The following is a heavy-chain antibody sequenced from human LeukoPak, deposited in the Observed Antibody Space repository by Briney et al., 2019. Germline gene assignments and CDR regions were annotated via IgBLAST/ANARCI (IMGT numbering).Heavy chain of an antibody. CDR2: IIPIFGTA. CDR1: GGTFSNYA. J-gene: IGHJ4*02. V-gene: IGHV1-69*06. Sequence: SVKVSCKASGGTFSNYAISWVRQAPGQGLEWMGGIIPIFGTANYAQKFRGRVTITADKSTRTAYMELSSLRAEDTAVYYCAKDPSIAAAGTDYWGQGTLVTVSS. CDR3: AKDPSIAAAGTDY. D-gene: IGHD6-13*01.